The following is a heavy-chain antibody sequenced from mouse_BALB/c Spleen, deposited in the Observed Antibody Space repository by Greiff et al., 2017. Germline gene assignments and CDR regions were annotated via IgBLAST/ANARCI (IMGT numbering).Heavy chain of an antibody. CDR2: ILPGSGST. D-gene: IGHD2-10*02. Sequence: QVQLQQSGAELMKPGASVKISCKATGYTFSSYWIEWVKQRHGHGLEWIGEILPGSGSTNYNEKFKGKATFTADTSSNTAYMQLSSLTSEDSAVYYCARKKYGNGDWFAYWGQGTLVTVSA. CDR1: GYTFSSYW. CDR3: ARKKYGNGDWFAY. J-gene: IGHJ3*01. V-gene: IGHV1-9*01.